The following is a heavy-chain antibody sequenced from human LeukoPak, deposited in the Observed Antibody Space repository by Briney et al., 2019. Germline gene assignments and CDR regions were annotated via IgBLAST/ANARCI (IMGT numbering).Heavy chain of an antibody. CDR1: GFTFTSSA. Sequence: GTSVKVSCKASGFTFTSSAVQWVRQARGQRLEWIGWIVVGSGNTNYAQKFQERVTITRDMSTSTAYMELSSLRSEDTAVYYCAAVSLGYCSSTSCYSPDPWAREPWSPSPQ. CDR3: AAVSLGYCSSTSCYSPDP. D-gene: IGHD2-2*01. CDR2: IVVGSGNT. J-gene: IGHJ5*02. V-gene: IGHV1-58*01.